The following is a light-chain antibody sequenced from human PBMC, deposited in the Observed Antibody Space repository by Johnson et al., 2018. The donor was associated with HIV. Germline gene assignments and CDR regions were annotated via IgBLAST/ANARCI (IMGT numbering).Light chain of an antibody. CDR3: GTWDSRLSGI. V-gene: IGLV1-51*01. Sequence: QSVLTQPPSVSAAPGQKVTISCSGSSSNIGNNYVSWYQQLPGTAPKLLIYDNNKRPSGIPDRFSGSKSGTSATLGITGLQTGDEADYYCGTWDSRLSGIVGTGTKVTVL. CDR1: SSNIGNNY. J-gene: IGLJ1*01. CDR2: DNN.